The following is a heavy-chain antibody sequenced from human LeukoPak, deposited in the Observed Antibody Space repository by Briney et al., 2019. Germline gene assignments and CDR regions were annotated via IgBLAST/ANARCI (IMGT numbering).Heavy chain of an antibody. J-gene: IGHJ4*02. CDR3: ARCFQWLAYFDY. CDR1: GFTFSSYA. CDR2: ISYDGSNK. V-gene: IGHV3-30-3*01. Sequence: GRSLRLSCAASGFTFSSYAMHWVRQAPGKGLEWVAVISYDGSNKYYADSVKGRFTISRDNSKNTLYLQMNSLRAEDTAVYYCARCFQWLAYFDYWGQGTLVTASS. D-gene: IGHD6-19*01.